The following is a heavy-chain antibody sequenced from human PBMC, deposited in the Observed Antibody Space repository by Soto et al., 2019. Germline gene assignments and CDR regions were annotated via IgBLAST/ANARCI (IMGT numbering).Heavy chain of an antibody. Sequence: QVQLAQSGVEVKKPGASVKVSCKASGYTFTNYGISWVLQAPGQGLEWMGWINGYKGTINYAEKFQGRVAMTTDKSTATAYMELRSLRSDDTAVYYCARDLYYDYVWGSYRPDAFDIWGQGTMVTVSS. J-gene: IGHJ3*02. CDR3: ARDLYYDYVWGSYRPDAFDI. D-gene: IGHD3-16*02. CDR1: GYTFTNYG. CDR2: INGYKGTI. V-gene: IGHV1-18*04.